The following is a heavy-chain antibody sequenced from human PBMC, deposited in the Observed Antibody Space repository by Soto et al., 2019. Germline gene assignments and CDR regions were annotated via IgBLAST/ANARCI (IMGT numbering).Heavy chain of an antibody. D-gene: IGHD3-3*01. V-gene: IGHV3-48*01. Sequence: GGSLRLSCAASGFTFSSYSMNWVRQAPGKGLEWVSYISSSSSTIYYADSVKGRFTISRDNSKNTLYLQMNSLRAEDTAVYYCAKQEVTGVDPFDYWGQGTLVTVSS. CDR1: GFTFSSYS. J-gene: IGHJ4*02. CDR2: ISSSSSTI. CDR3: AKQEVTGVDPFDY.